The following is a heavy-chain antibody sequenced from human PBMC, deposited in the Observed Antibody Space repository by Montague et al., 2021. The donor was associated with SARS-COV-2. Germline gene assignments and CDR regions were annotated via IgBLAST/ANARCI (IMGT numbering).Heavy chain of an antibody. CDR3: ARSYGTTVVTRAFDY. CDR1: GFSLSTSGMC. J-gene: IGHJ4*02. V-gene: IGHV2-70*01. CDR2: LDWDDDK. Sequence: PALVKPTQTLTLTYTFSGFSLSTSGMCVSWIRQPPGKALEWLTLLDWDDDKYYSTSLKTRLTISKDTSKNQVVLTMTNMDPVDTATYYCARSYGTTVVTRAFDYWGQGTLVTVSS. D-gene: IGHD4-23*01.